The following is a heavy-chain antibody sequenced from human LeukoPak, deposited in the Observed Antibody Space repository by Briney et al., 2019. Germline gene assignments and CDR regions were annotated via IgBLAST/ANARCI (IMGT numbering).Heavy chain of an antibody. V-gene: IGHV4-39*01. CDR3: ARAGYGPFKVDY. D-gene: IGHD5-18*01. CDR1: SGSISSSSYY. J-gene: IGHJ4*02. Sequence: SETLSLTCTVSSGSISSSSYYWGWIRQPPGTGLEWIGSIYYSGSTYYNPSLKCRVTISVDTSKNQFSLKLSSVTAADTAVYYCARAGYGPFKVDYWGQGTLVTVSS. CDR2: IYYSGST.